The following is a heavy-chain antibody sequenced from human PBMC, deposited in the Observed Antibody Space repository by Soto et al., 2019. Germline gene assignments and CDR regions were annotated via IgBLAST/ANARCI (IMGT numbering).Heavy chain of an antibody. D-gene: IGHD5-18*01. V-gene: IGHV4-30-4*01. CDR2: IYYSGST. Sequence: QVQLQESGPGLVKPSQTLSLTCTVSGGSISSGDYYWSWIRQPPGKGLEWIGYIYYSGSTYYNPSLKSRVTISVDTSKNQFSLKLSSVTAADTAVYYCARDTGRRAMVEYYYYGMDVWGQGTTVTVSS. J-gene: IGHJ6*02. CDR1: GGSISSGDYY. CDR3: ARDTGRRAMVEYYYYGMDV.